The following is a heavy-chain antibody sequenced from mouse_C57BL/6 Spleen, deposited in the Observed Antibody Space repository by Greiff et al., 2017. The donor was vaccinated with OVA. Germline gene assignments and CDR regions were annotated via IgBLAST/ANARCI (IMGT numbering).Heavy chain of an antibody. V-gene: IGHV5-15*01. D-gene: IGHD1-1*01. CDR3: ARITTVVGGYFDV. CDR1: GFTFSDYG. J-gene: IGHJ1*03. Sequence: EVQRVESGGGLVQPGGSLKLSCAASGFTFSDYGMAWVRQAPRKGPEWVAFISNLAYSIYYADTVTGRFTISRENAKNTLYLEMSSLRSEDTAMYYCARITTVVGGYFDVWGTGTTVTVSS. CDR2: ISNLAYSI.